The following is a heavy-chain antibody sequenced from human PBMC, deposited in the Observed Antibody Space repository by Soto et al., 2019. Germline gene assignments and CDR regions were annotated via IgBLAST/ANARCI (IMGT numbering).Heavy chain of an antibody. J-gene: IGHJ3*02. V-gene: IGHV2-5*02. D-gene: IGHD3-16*02. Sequence: VAWIRQPPGKALEWLAVIYWDDDKRYSPSLKNRLTISKDTSNNVVVLLMTNLDPVDTATYYCAHLMITFGGVIEDDAFDTWGQGTMVTVSS. CDR2: IYWDDDK. CDR3: AHLMITFGGVIEDDAFDT.